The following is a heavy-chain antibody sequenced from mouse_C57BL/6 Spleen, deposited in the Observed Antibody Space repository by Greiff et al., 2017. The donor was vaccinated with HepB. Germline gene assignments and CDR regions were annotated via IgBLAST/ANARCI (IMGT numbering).Heavy chain of an antibody. V-gene: IGHV5-4*01. CDR3: ASYDYDGDWYFDV. CDR2: ISDGGSYT. D-gene: IGHD2-4*01. J-gene: IGHJ1*03. CDR1: GFTFSSYA. Sequence: EVQLVESGGGLVKPGGSLKLSCAASGFTFSSYAMSWVRQTPEKRLEWVATISDGGSYTYYPDNVKGRFTISRDNAKNNLYLQMSHLKSEDTAMYYCASYDYDGDWYFDVWGTGTTVTVSS.